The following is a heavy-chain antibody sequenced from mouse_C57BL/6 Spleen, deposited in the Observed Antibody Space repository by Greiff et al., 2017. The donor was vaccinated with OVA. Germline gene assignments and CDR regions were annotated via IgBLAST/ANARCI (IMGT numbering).Heavy chain of an antibody. V-gene: IGHV5-16*01. CDR1: GFTFSDYY. J-gene: IGHJ4*01. Sequence: EVHLVESEGGLVQPGSSMKLSCTASGFTFSDYYMAWVRQVPEKGLEWVANINYDGSSTYYLDSLKSRFIISRDNEKNILYLQMSSLKSEDTATYYCARDQGYDSYYVGAMDYWGQGTSVTVSS. D-gene: IGHD2-3*01. CDR3: ARDQGYDSYYVGAMDY. CDR2: INYDGSST.